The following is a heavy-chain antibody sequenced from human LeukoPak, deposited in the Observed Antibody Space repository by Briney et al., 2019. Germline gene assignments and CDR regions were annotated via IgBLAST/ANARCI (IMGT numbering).Heavy chain of an antibody. D-gene: IGHD6-19*01. CDR2: INPSGGST. CDR1: GYTFTIYY. CDR3: ARAASSGWYVWFDP. Sequence: GASVNVSCKASGYTFTIYYMHWVRQAPGQGVEWMGIINPSGGSTSYAQKFQGRVTMTRDMSTSTVYMELSRLRSEDTAVYYCARAASSGWYVWFDPWGQGTLVTVSS. V-gene: IGHV1-46*01. J-gene: IGHJ5*02.